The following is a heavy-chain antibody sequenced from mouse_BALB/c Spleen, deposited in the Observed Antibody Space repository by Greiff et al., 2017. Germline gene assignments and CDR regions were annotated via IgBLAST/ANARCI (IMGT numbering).Heavy chain of an antibody. CDR3: ATWDGEFAY. D-gene: IGHD4-1*01. Sequence: DVQLQESGPGLVKPSQSLSLTCTVTGYSITSDYAWNWIRQFPGNKLEWMGYISYSGSTSYNPSLKSRISITRDTSKNQFFLQLNSVTTEDTATYYCATWDGEFAYWGQGTLVTVSA. J-gene: IGHJ3*01. CDR1: GYSITSDYA. CDR2: ISYSGST. V-gene: IGHV3-2*02.